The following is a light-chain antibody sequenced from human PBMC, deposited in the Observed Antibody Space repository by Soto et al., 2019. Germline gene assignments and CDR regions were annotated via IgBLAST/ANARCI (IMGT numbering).Light chain of an antibody. CDR3: QQLSRYPLT. CDR2: SAS. Sequence: DIQLTQSPSVLSASVGDTVTITCRASQALSNYLAWYQQKPGKAPDLLIYSASTLQSGVPSRFSGSGSETEFSLTIRALQPEDFATYYCQQLSRYPLTFGGGTMVDIK. J-gene: IGKJ4*01. CDR1: QALSNY. V-gene: IGKV1-9*01.